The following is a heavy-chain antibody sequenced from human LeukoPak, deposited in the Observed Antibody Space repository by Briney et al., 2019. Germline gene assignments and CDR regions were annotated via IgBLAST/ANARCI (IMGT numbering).Heavy chain of an antibody. CDR1: GFTFSSYW. D-gene: IGHD2-21*01. CDR3: ARDVMTYCGGDCYRPYYFDY. CDR2: IKQDGSEK. Sequence: GGSLRLSCAASGFTFSSYWMSWVRQAPGKGLEWVANIKQDGSEKYYVDSVKGRFTISRDNAKNSLYLQMNSLRAEDTAVYYCARDVMTYCGGDCYRPYYFDYWGQGTLVTVSS. V-gene: IGHV3-7*01. J-gene: IGHJ4*02.